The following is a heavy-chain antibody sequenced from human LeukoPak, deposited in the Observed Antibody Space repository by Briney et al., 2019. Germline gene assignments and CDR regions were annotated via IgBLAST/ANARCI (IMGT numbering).Heavy chain of an antibody. CDR3: AKDFRSGRYYRPDQ. CDR1: GFTFSSYG. J-gene: IGHJ4*02. Sequence: PGGSLRLSCAASGFTFSSYGMNWVRQAPGKGPEWVSAIGGSGDRTYYADSVKGRFTISRDNSKNTLYLQMNSLRVEDSAVYYCAKDFRSGRYYRPDQWGQGTLVTVSS. V-gene: IGHV3-23*01. D-gene: IGHD3-10*01. CDR2: IGGSGDRT.